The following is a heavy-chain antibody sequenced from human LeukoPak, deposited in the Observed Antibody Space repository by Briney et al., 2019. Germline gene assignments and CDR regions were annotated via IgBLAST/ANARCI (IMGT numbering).Heavy chain of an antibody. J-gene: IGHJ6*02. D-gene: IGHD4-23*01. CDR1: GGTFSSYA. CDR3: ARDKDYGGNSHYYYYGMDV. V-gene: IGHV1-69*13. Sequence: ASVKVSCKASGGTFSSYAISWVRQAPGQGLEWMGGIIPIFGTANYAQKFQGGVTITADESTSTAYMELSSLRSEDTAVYYCARDKDYGGNSHYYYYGMDVWGQGTTVTVSS. CDR2: IIPIFGTA.